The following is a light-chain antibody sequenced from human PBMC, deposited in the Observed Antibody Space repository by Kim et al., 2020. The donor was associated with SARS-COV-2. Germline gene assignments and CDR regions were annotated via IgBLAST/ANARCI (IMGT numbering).Light chain of an antibody. CDR2: WSS. CDR3: QQYYRAPLT. CDR1: EKILNSVNNKNC. J-gene: IGKJ4*01. V-gene: IGKV4-1*01. Sequence: ATIRCMSSEKILNSVNNKNCLGCYQQRPLLPPKLLIYWSSTRGSGVPDRFSGSGSGSDFTLTIGSLRPGDVAVYNCQQYYRAPLTFGGGTKLEIK.